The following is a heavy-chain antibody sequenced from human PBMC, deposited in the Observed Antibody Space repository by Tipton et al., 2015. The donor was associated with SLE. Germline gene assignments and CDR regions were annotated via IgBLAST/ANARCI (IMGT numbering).Heavy chain of an antibody. J-gene: IGHJ4*02. V-gene: IGHV4-39*07. CDR2: IYYSGTT. CDR3: ARDSGVDIDY. Sequence: TLSLTCTVSGASIASSNKYWAWIRQPPGKGLEWIGTIYYSGTTFYSPSLKSRASISMDTSKNQFSLRLSSVTAADTAVYYCARDSGVDIDYWGQGTLVTVSS. CDR1: GASIASSNKY. D-gene: IGHD7-27*01.